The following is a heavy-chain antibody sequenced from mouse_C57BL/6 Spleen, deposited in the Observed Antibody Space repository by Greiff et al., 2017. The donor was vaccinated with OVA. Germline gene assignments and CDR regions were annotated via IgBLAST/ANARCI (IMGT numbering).Heavy chain of an antibody. CDR3: ARPGTGYFDV. CDR2: IDPSDSYT. Sequence: QVQLQQPGAELVKPGASVKLSCKASGYTFTSYWMQWVKQRPGQGLEWIGEIDPSDSYTNYNQKFKGKATLTVDTSSSTAYMQLSSLTSEDSAVYYCARPGTGYFDVWGTGTTVTASS. J-gene: IGHJ1*03. D-gene: IGHD3-3*01. CDR1: GYTFTSYW. V-gene: IGHV1-50*01.